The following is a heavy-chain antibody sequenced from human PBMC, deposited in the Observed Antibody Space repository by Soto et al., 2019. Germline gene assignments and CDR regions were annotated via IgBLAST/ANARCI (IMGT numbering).Heavy chain of an antibody. J-gene: IGHJ4*02. V-gene: IGHV3-13*01. CDR1: GFTFSSYD. CDR3: ARGMEMATIKWGALFDY. Sequence: GGSLRLSCAASGFTFSSYDMHWVRQATGKGLEWVSAIGTAGDTYYPGSVKGRFTISRENAKNSLYLQMNSLRAEDTAVYYCARGMEMATIKWGALFDYWGQGTLVTVSS. D-gene: IGHD5-12*01. CDR2: IGTAGDT.